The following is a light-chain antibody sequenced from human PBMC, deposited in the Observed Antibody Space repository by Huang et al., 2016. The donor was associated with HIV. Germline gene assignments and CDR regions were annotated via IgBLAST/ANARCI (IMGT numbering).Light chain of an antibody. Sequence: DMVMTQSPGTLSVSPGERATLSCRASLSVKKNLAWYQQKPGQAPRLLISGVSTRDAGVPARFSGNGSETEFTLTITSVQSEDSAVYYCQQYNNWPPYDFGQGTKLEIK. J-gene: IGKJ2*01. V-gene: IGKV3-15*01. CDR3: QQYNNWPPYD. CDR1: LSVKKN. CDR2: GVS.